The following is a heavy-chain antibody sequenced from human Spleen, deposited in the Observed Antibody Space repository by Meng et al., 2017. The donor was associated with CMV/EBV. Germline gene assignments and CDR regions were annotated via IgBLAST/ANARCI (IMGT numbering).Heavy chain of an antibody. Sequence: LVESGGGLFQLGGSLRLYCAASGLPIRNYGMSWVRQAPGKGLEWVANIKNDGSERYYVDSVKGRFSISRDNADNSLYLQMNNLRAEDTAVYYCRLGHYSQDWGQGTLVTVSS. D-gene: IGHD4-17*01. V-gene: IGHV3-7*02. J-gene: IGHJ4*02. CDR2: IKNDGSER. CDR1: GLPIRNYG. CDR3: RLGHYSQD.